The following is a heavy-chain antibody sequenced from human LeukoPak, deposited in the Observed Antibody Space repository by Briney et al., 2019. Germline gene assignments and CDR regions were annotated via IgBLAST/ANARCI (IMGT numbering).Heavy chain of an antibody. J-gene: IGHJ3*02. Sequence: GASVKVSCKASGGTFSSYAISRVRQAPGQGLEWMGGIILIFGTTNYAQKFQGRVTITADKSTNTAYMELRNLRSDDTAVYYCARGGVIMVGGVILDAFDMWGQGTMVTVSS. CDR2: IILIFGTT. CDR3: ARGGVIMVGGVILDAFDM. CDR1: GGTFSSYA. V-gene: IGHV1-69*06. D-gene: IGHD3-10*01.